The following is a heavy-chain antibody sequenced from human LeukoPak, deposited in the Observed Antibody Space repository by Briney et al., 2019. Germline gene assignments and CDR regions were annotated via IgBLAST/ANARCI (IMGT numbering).Heavy chain of an antibody. CDR1: GGSISSGSYY. CDR3: ARDLMVRGGFPNYYYYYYMDV. J-gene: IGHJ6*03. CDR2: IYTSGST. V-gene: IGHV4-61*02. D-gene: IGHD3-10*01. Sequence: PSETLSLTCTVSGGSISSGSYYWSWIRQPAGKGLEWIGRIYTSGSTNYNPSLKSRVTISVDTSKNQFSLKLSSVTATDTAVYYCARDLMVRGGFPNYYYYYYMDVWGKGTTVTISS.